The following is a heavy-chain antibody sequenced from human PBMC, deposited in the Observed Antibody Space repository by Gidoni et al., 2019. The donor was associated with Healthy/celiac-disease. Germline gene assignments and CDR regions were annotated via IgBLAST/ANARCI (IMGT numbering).Heavy chain of an antibody. J-gene: IGHJ6*02. CDR1: GYTFTGYY. V-gene: IGHV1-2*06. CDR2: INPNSGGT. CDR3: ARGGRTMVRGVIKPYYYYGMDV. Sequence: QVQLVQSGAEVKKPGASVKVSCKASGYTFTGYYMHWVRQAPGQGLEWMGRINPNSGGTNYAQKFQGRVTMTRDTSISTAYMELSRLRSDDTAVYYCARGGRTMVRGVIKPYYYYGMDVWGQGTTVTVSS. D-gene: IGHD3-10*01.